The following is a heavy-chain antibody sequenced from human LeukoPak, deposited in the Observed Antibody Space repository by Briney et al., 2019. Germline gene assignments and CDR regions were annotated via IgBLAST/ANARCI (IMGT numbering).Heavy chain of an antibody. CDR2: IRSKAYGGTT. J-gene: IGHJ4*02. V-gene: IGHV3-49*04. CDR3: TRAGIAAAGTPGDY. D-gene: IGHD6-13*01. CDR1: GFTFGDYA. Sequence: GGALRLSCTESGFTFGDYAMSWVRQAPGKGGEGGGFIRSKAYGGTTEYAASVQGRFTISRDDSKRIAYLQMNSLKTEDTAVYYCTRAGIAAAGTPGDYWGQGTLVTVSS.